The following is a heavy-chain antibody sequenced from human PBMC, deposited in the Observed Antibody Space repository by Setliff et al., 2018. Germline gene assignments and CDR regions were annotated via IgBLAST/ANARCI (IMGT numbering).Heavy chain of an antibody. CDR3: ARDGGEY. CDR1: GFTFGSYW. D-gene: IGHD3-16*01. V-gene: IGHV3-7*01. CDR2: IKQDGSEK. J-gene: IGHJ4*02. Sequence: GGSLRLSCAASGFTFGSYWMSWVRQAPGKGLEWVANIKQDGSEKYYVDSVKGRFTISRDNAKNSLYLQMNSLRAEDTAVYYCARDGGEYWGQGTQVTVSS.